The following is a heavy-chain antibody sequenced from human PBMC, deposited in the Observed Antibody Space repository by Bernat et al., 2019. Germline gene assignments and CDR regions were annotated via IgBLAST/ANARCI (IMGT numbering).Heavy chain of an antibody. CDR2: IYYSGST. CDR1: GGSISSSSYY. CDR3: ARLIYRRWLQLMSWFDP. V-gene: IGHV4-39*01. J-gene: IGHJ5*02. Sequence: QLQLQESGPGLVKPSETLSLTGTVSGGSISSSSYYWGWIRQPPGKGLEWIGSIYYSGSTYSNPSLKSRVTISVDTSKNQFSLKLSSVTAADTAVYYCARLIYRRWLQLMSWFDPWGQGTLVSVSS. D-gene: IGHD5-24*01.